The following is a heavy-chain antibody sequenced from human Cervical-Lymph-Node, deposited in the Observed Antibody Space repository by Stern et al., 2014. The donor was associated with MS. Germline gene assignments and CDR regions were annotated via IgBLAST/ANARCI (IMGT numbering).Heavy chain of an antibody. CDR3: ARGSSRSSGSYPNWFDP. D-gene: IGHD3-10*01. V-gene: IGHV1-18*01. CDR2: IRVYNGET. CDR1: GYTFSNYG. J-gene: IGHJ5*02. Sequence: VQLVESGADVKETGASVKVSCKASGYTFSNYGISWVRQAHGKGSEWMGWIRVYNGETKSKEDLQGRVSMYTDTYTSTAYMELSILISDDTAVYYCARGSSRSSGSYPNWFDPWGQGTLVTVSS.